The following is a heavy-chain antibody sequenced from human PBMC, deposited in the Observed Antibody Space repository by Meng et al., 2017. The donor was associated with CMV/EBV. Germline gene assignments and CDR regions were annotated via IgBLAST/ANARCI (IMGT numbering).Heavy chain of an antibody. CDR3: ARDRVPCSSTSCYLDY. V-gene: IGHV4-59*01. J-gene: IGHJ4*02. Sequence: SETLSLTCTVSGGSISSYYWSWIRQPPGKGLEWIGYIYYSGSTNYNPSLKSRVTISVDTSKNQFSLKLSSVTAADTAVYYCARDRVPCSSTSCYLDYWGQGTLVTVSS. CDR2: IYYSGST. D-gene: IGHD2-2*01. CDR1: GGSISSYY.